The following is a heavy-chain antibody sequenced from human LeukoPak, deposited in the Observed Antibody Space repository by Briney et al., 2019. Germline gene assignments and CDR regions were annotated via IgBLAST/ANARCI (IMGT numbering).Heavy chain of an antibody. CDR3: ARVASGGGSCHYN. CDR2: ISSTSDYT. CDR1: GFTFSDYY. V-gene: IGHV3-11*06. J-gene: IGHJ4*02. Sequence: GGSLRLSCAASGFTFSDYYISWVRQAPGKGLEWVSYISSTSDYTNYADSVKGRFTISRDNAQKSLFLQMNSLRVEDTAVYYCARVASGGGSCHYNWGQGTLVTVSS. D-gene: IGHD2-15*01.